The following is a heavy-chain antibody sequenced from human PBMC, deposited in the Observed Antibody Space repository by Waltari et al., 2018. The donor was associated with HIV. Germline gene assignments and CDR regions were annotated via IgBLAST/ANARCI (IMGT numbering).Heavy chain of an antibody. CDR2: IRYDGSNK. V-gene: IGHV3-30*02. J-gene: IGHJ6*02. D-gene: IGHD3-10*01. CDR1: GFTFSSSG. CDR3: AKDSDGFYYYGMDV. Sequence: QVQLVESGGGVVQPGGSLRLSCAASGFTFSSSGMHWVRQAPGKGLEWVAFIRYDGSNKYYADSVKGRFTISRDNSKNTLYLQMNSLRAEDTAVYYCAKDSDGFYYYGMDVWGQGTTVTVSS.